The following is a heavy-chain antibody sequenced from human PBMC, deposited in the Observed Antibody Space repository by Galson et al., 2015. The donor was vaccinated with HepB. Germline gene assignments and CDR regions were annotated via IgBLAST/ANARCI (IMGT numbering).Heavy chain of an antibody. D-gene: IGHD7-27*01. V-gene: IGHV3-66*01. Sequence: SLRLSCAASGFTASSNYMSWVRQAPGKGLEWVSVIYSGGSTYYADSVKGRFTISRDNSKNTLYLQMNSLRAEDTAVYYCTRDFHWGSGYYYYGMDVWGQGTTVTVSS. CDR1: GFTASSNY. CDR2: IYSGGST. CDR3: TRDFHWGSGYYYYGMDV. J-gene: IGHJ6*02.